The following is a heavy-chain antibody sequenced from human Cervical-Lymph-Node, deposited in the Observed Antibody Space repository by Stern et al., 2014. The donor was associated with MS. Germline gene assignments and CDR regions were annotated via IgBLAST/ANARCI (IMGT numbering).Heavy chain of an antibody. D-gene: IGHD2-15*01. J-gene: IGHJ6*02. CDR3: ARLGVVASTHSGMDV. V-gene: IGHV5-51*01. CDR1: GYKFSSYW. CDR2: IYPGDSDA. Sequence: EVQLVESGAEVKKPGESLKISCQGSGYKFSSYWIAWVRQMPGKVLAWMGIIYPGDSDAQYGPSFQGQVTISVDKSINTAYLQWSSLKASDTGTFYCARLGVVASTHSGMDVWGQGTTVTVSS.